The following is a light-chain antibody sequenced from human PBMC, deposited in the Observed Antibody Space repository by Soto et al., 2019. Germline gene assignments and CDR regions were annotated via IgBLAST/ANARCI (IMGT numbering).Light chain of an antibody. CDR2: AAS. CDR3: QQSYSTPET. Sequence: DNQMTQSPSSLSASVGDRVTITCRASQSISSYLNWYQQKPGKTPKLLIYAASSLQNGGPSRFSGSGSGTDFTLTSSSLQHEDFATYYCQQSYSTPETFGQGTKVEIK. V-gene: IGKV1-39*01. J-gene: IGKJ1*01. CDR1: QSISSY.